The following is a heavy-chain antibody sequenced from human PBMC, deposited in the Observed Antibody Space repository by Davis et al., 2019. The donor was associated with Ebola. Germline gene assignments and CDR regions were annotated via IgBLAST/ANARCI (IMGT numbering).Heavy chain of an antibody. CDR3: ARWSILGQ. V-gene: IGHV3-74*01. CDR1: GFTFSSYW. CDR2: INSDGSTT. J-gene: IGHJ4*02. D-gene: IGHD3-3*01. Sequence: GESLKISCAASGFTFSSYWMHWVRQAQGKGLVWVSRINSDGSTTTYADSVKGRFTVSRDNAKNTLYLQMNSLRDEDTAVYYCARWSILGQWGQGTLVTVSS.